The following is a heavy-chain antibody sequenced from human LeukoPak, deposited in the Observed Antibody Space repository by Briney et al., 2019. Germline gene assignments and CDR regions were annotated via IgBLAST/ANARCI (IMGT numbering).Heavy chain of an antibody. D-gene: IGHD1-1*01. J-gene: IGHJ5*02. CDR1: GFTFNNYG. CDR3: AKSSAGITWFDP. Sequence: PGGSLRLSCAASGFTFNNYGMHWVRQAPGKGLEWVAFIRYNGNNQYYADSVKGRFTISRDNSKNTLYLQMTSLKGDDTAVYYCAKSSAGITWFDPWGQGTLVTVSS. V-gene: IGHV3-30*02. CDR2: IRYNGNNQ.